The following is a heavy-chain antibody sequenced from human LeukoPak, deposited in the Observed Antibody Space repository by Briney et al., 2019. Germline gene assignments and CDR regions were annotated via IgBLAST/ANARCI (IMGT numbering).Heavy chain of an antibody. CDR1: GYTFTGYY. CDR2: INPNSGGT. Sequence: ASVKVSCKASGYTFTGYYMHWVRQAPGQGLEWMGWINPNSGGTNYAQKFQGRVTMTRDTSISTAYMELSRLRSDDTAVYYCASARGYYDSSGNSDYGYWGQGTLVTVSS. D-gene: IGHD3-22*01. J-gene: IGHJ4*02. V-gene: IGHV1-2*02. CDR3: ASARGYYDSSGNSDYGY.